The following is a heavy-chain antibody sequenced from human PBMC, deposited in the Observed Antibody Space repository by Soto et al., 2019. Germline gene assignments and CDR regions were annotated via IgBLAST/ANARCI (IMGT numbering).Heavy chain of an antibody. V-gene: IGHV1-8*01. CDR3: ARGPGITIFGVVPYYLAY. J-gene: IGHJ4*02. CDR2: MNPNIGNT. CDR1: GYTFTSYD. Sequence: ASVKVSCKASGYTFTSYDINWVRQATGQGLEWMGWMNPNIGNTGYAQKFQGRVTMTRNTSISTAYMELSSLRSEDTAVYYCARGPGITIFGVVPYYLAYWGQGTLVTVSS. D-gene: IGHD3-3*01.